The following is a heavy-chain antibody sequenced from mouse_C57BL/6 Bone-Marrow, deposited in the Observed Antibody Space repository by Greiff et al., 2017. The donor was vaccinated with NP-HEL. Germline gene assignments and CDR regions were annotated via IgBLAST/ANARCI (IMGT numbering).Heavy chain of an antibody. CDR2: IHPNSGST. D-gene: IGHD1-1*01. J-gene: IGHJ4*01. CDR3: ARYVYYIYAMDY. CDR1: GYTFTSYW. V-gene: IGHV1-64*01. Sequence: QVQLQQPGAELVKPGASVKLSCKASGYTFTSYWMHWVKQRPGQGLEWIGMIHPNSGSTNYNEKFKSKATLTVDKSSSTAYMQLSSLTSEDSAVYYCARYVYYIYAMDYWGQGTSVTVSS.